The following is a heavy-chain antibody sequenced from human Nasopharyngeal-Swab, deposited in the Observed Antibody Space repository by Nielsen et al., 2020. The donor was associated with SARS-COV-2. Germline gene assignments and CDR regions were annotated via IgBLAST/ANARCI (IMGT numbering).Heavy chain of an antibody. Sequence: SETLSLTCTVSGGSISSYYWSWIRQPPGKGLEWIGYIYYSGSTNYNPSLKSRVTISVDTSKNQLALKLSSVTAADTAVYYCARDSTPVYYYHYMDVWGKGATVTVSS. CDR2: IYYSGST. V-gene: IGHV4-59*01. CDR1: GGSISSYY. D-gene: IGHD2-15*01. CDR3: ARDSTPVYYYHYMDV. J-gene: IGHJ6*03.